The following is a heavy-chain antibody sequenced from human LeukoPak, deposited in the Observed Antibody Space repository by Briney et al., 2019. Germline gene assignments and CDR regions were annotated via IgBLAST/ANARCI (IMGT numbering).Heavy chain of an antibody. Sequence: SVKVSCKASGSTFTSSAMQWVRQARGQRLEWIGWIVVGSGNTNYAQKFQERVTINRDMSTSTAYMEPSSLRSEDTAVYYCAAGSSGSPGYYGMDVWGQGTTVTVSS. CDR1: GSTFTSSA. CDR2: IVVGSGNT. D-gene: IGHD1-26*01. J-gene: IGHJ6*02. V-gene: IGHV1-58*02. CDR3: AAGSSGSPGYYGMDV.